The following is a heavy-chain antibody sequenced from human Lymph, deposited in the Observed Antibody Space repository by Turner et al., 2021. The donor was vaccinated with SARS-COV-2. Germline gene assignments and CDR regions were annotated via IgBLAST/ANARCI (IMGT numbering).Heavy chain of an antibody. CDR2: FVAEDGEI. D-gene: IGHD3-22*01. CDR1: AHTLTELS. J-gene: IGHJ6*02. CDR3: VTVRWTGSSGYYYGMDV. V-gene: IGHV1-24*01. Sequence: QVQLVVSGAEVKNPGAPVPVSCKVSAHTLTELSMHWVRLAPGKGLEWMGGFVAEDGEIIYEKKFEGRVTRTEDTSTDTAYMELSSQRSEDTAVDYCVTVRWTGSSGYYYGMDVWGQGTTVTVSS.